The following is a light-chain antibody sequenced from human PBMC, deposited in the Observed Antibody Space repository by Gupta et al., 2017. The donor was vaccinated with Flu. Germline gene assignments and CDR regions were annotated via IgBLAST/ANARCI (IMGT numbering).Light chain of an antibody. CDR3: LHYYSPLCV. CDR1: TGAVTSGHF. CDR2: DTT. Sequence: QAVVTQEPSLTVSPGGTVTLTCGSSTGAVTSGHFPYWFQKKPGQAPMILSYDTTRKHSWTPARFSGSLLAGTVALTLSGAQPEDESYYYCLHYYSPLCVFGGGTRLTVL. J-gene: IGLJ3*02. V-gene: IGLV7-46*01.